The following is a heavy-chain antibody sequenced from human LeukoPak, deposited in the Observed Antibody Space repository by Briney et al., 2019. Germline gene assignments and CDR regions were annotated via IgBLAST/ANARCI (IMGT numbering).Heavy chain of an antibody. Sequence: PSGTLSLTCAVSGGSISSSNWWSWVRQPPGKGLEWIGEIYHSGSTYYNPSLKSRVTISVDTSKNQFSLKLSSVTAADTAVYYCARQTSGVVVIAIFDYWGQGTLVTVS. CDR3: ARQTSGVVVIAIFDY. V-gene: IGHV4-4*02. D-gene: IGHD2-21*01. CDR2: IYHSGST. CDR1: GGSISSSNW. J-gene: IGHJ4*02.